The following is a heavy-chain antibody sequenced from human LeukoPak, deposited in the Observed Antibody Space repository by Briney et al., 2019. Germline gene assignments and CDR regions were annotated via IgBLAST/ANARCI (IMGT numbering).Heavy chain of an antibody. D-gene: IGHD1-26*01. J-gene: IGHJ4*02. CDR3: ARDSGIIVGATGDIDY. Sequence: GGSLRLSCEASGFTFSNYWMSWVRQAPGKGLEWVANIKQDGSEKNSVDSVKGRFTISKDNAKNSLYLHMNSLRAEDTAVYYCARDSGIIVGATGDIDYWGQGTLVTVSS. V-gene: IGHV3-7*01. CDR2: IKQDGSEK. CDR1: GFTFSNYW.